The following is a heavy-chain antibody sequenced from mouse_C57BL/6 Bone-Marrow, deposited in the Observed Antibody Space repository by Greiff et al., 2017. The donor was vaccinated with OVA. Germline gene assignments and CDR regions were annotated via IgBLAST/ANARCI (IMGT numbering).Heavy chain of an antibody. J-gene: IGHJ2*01. Sequence: VMLVESGAELARPGASVKLSCKASGYTFTSYGISWVKQRTGQGLEWIGEIYPRSGNTYYNEKFKGKATLTADKSSSTAYMELRSLTSEDSAVYFCARHYGNYQIDYWGQGTTLTVSS. V-gene: IGHV1-81*01. D-gene: IGHD2-1*01. CDR1: GYTFTSYG. CDR3: ARHYGNYQIDY. CDR2: IYPRSGNT.